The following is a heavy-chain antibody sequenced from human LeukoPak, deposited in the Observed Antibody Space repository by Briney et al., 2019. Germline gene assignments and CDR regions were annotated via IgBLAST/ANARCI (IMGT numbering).Heavy chain of an antibody. J-gene: IGHJ6*02. CDR3: AKDGPSPYYYYGMDV. CDR2: ISYDGSNK. V-gene: IGHV3-30*18. Sequence: GGSLRLSCAASGFTFSSYGMHWVRQAPGKGLEWVAVISYDGSNKYYADSVKGRFTISRDNSKNTLYLQMNSPRAEDTAVYYCAKDGPSPYYYYGMDVWGQGTTVTVSS. CDR1: GFTFSSYG.